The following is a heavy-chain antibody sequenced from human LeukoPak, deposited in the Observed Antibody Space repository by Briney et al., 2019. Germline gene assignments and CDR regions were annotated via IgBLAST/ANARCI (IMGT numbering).Heavy chain of an antibody. D-gene: IGHD3-22*01. V-gene: IGHV1-18*01. Sequence: ASVKVSCKASGCTFTSYGISWVRQAPGQGLEWMGWISAYNGNTNYAQKLQGRVTMTTDTSTSTAYMELRSLRSDDTAVYYCARVHYYDSSPLLYYYYMDVWGKGTTVTVSS. CDR3: ARVHYYDSSPLLYYYYMDV. CDR2: ISAYNGNT. CDR1: GCTFTSYG. J-gene: IGHJ6*03.